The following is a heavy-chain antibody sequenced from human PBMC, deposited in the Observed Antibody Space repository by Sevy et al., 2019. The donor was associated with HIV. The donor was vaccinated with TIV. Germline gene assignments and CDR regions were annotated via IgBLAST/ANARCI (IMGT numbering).Heavy chain of an antibody. CDR2: IIPSFGTA. Sequence: ASVKVSCKASGGTFSSYAISWVRQAPGQGLEWMGGIIPSFGTANYAQKFQGRVTITADESTSTAYMELSSLRSEDTAVYYCARGGYCSSTSCYLRLGWFDPWGQGTLVTVSS. D-gene: IGHD2-2*01. J-gene: IGHJ5*02. CDR1: GGTFSSYA. V-gene: IGHV1-69*13. CDR3: ARGGYCSSTSCYLRLGWFDP.